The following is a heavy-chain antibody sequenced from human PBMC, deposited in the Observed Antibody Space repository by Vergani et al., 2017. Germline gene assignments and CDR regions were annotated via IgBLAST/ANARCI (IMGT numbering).Heavy chain of an antibody. D-gene: IGHD3-3*01. CDR2: IYYSGST. Sequence: QVQLQESGPGLVKPSETLSLTCTVSGGSISSYYWSWIRQPPGKGLEWIGYIYYSGSTNYIPSLKSRVTISVDTSKNQFSLKLSSVTAADTAVYYCARGHYDFWSGYYISPRLXFDPWGQGTLVTVSS. J-gene: IGHJ5*02. CDR3: ARGHYDFWSGYYISPRLXFDP. CDR1: GGSISSYY. V-gene: IGHV4-59*01.